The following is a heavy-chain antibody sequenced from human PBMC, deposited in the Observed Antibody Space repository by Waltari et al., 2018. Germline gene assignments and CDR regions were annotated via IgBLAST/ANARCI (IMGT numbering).Heavy chain of an antibody. CDR1: GFSFRSFG. D-gene: IGHD3-22*01. J-gene: IGHJ4*02. Sequence: EVQLLESGGGLVQPGGSLRLSCAASGFSFRSFGMRCVRQAPGKGLEWVSAIGAVTSTYYADSVKGRFTISRDNSKNTLFLQMNSLRAEDTAIYYCARVHSLGQYDTSGAESNFDHWGQGALVTVSS. CDR3: ARVHSLGQYDTSGAESNFDH. V-gene: IGHV3-23*01. CDR2: IGAVTST.